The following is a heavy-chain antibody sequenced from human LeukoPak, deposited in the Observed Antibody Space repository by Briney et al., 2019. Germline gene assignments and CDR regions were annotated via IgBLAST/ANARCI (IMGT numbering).Heavy chain of an antibody. Sequence: GGSLRLSCTVSGFTVSCNSMSWVRQAPGKGLEWVSFIYSGGNTHYSDSVKGRFTISRDNSKNTLYLQMNSLRAEDTAVYYCARDERGYYGSGSTYYYYYYMDVWGKGTTVTISS. CDR1: GFTVSCNS. D-gene: IGHD3-10*01. CDR3: ARDERGYYGSGSTYYYYYYMDV. CDR2: IYSGGNT. V-gene: IGHV3-53*01. J-gene: IGHJ6*03.